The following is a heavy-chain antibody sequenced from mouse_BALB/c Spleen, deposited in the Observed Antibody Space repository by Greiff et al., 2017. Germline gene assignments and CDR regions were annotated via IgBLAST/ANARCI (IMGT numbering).Heavy chain of an antibody. V-gene: IGHV5-4*02. Sequence: EVQGVESGGGLVKPGGSLKLSCAASGFTFSDYYMYWVRQTPEKRLEWVATISDGGSYTYYPDSVKGRFTISRDNAKNNLYLQMSSLKSEDTAMYYCARDQADGYLAWFAYWGQGTLVTVSA. CDR1: GFTFSDYY. J-gene: IGHJ3*01. D-gene: IGHD2-3*01. CDR3: ARDQADGYLAWFAY. CDR2: ISDGGSYT.